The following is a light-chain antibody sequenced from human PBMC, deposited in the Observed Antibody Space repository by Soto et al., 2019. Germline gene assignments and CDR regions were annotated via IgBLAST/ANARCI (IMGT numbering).Light chain of an antibody. CDR2: GDS. V-gene: IGLV3-1*01. CDR1: KLGDKY. J-gene: IGLJ2*01. CDR3: CSYAGSYTFEV. Sequence: SYELTQPPSVSVSPGQTASITCSGDKLGDKYACWYQQKPGQSPVLVIYGDSKRPSGIPERFSGSNSGNTATLTISGLQAEDEADYYCCSYAGSYTFEVFGGGTKLTVL.